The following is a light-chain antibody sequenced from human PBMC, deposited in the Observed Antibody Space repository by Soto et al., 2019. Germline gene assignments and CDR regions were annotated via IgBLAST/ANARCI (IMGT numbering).Light chain of an antibody. CDR2: EGS. V-gene: IGLV2-23*01. J-gene: IGLJ2*01. CDR1: SSDVGSYTL. Sequence: QLVLTQPASVSGSPGQSITISCTGTSSDVGSYTLVSWYQQHPGKAPKLMIYEGSKRPSGVSSRFSGSKFGNTASLTISGLQAEDEADYYCCSYAGSNRVLFGGGTKLTVL. CDR3: CSYAGSNRVL.